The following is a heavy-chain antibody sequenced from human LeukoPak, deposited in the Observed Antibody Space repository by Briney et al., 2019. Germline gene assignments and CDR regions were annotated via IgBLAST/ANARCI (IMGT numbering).Heavy chain of an antibody. CDR1: GYTFTNYY. CDR3: ARDWNYVNDDFDI. Sequence: ASVKVSCKASGYTFTNYYITWVRQAPGQGLEWMGWISAYNGDTNYAQKVQGRVTMTTDTSASTAYMELRSLRSDDTAVYYCARDWNYVNDDFDIWGQGTMVTVSS. V-gene: IGHV1-18*01. CDR2: ISAYNGDT. J-gene: IGHJ3*02. D-gene: IGHD1-7*01.